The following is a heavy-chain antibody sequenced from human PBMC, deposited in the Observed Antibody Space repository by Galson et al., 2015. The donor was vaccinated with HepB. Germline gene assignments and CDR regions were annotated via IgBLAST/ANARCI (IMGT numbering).Heavy chain of an antibody. CDR1: GYTFTSYG. CDR2: INPSGGST. Sequence: SVKVSCKASGYTFTSYGVTWVRQAPGEGLEWMGIINPSGGSTSYAQKFQGRVTMTRDTSTSTVYMELSSLRSEDTAVYYCASSKPGIAAWVWLSYWGQGTLVTVSS. V-gene: IGHV1-46*03. J-gene: IGHJ4*02. D-gene: IGHD6-13*01. CDR3: ASSKPGIAAWVWLSY.